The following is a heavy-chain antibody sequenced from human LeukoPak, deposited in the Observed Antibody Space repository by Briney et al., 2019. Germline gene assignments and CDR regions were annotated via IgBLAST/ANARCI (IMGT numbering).Heavy chain of an antibody. V-gene: IGHV3-7*04. CDR1: GFTFSNSW. J-gene: IGHJ4*02. CDR2: IKRDGSEK. CDR3: ARGFPIDY. Sequence: GGSLRLSCAASGFTFSNSWMTWVRQAPGKGLEWVANIKRDGSEKYYVDSVKGRFTISRDNAKNSLYLQMNSLRAEDTAVYYCARGFPIDYWGQGTLVTVSS.